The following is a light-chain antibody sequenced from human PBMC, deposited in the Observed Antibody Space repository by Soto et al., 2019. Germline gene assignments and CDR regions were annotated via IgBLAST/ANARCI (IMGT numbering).Light chain of an antibody. V-gene: IGKV3-20*01. J-gene: IGKJ1*01. Sequence: SVLTQSPGTLSLSPGERATLSCRASQSVSSSYLAWYQQKPGQAPRLLIYGASSRATGIPDRFSGSGSGTDVTLTISRLEPEDFAVYYCQQYGSSRTFGQGTKVEIK. CDR1: QSVSSSY. CDR3: QQYGSSRT. CDR2: GAS.